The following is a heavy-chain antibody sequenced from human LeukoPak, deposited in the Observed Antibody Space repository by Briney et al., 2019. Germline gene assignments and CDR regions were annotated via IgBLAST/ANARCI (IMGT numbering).Heavy chain of an antibody. V-gene: IGHV3-66*01. D-gene: IGHD4-23*01. Sequence: GGSLRLSCAASGFTVSSNYMSWVRQAPGKGLEWVSVIYSGGSTYYADSVKGRFTISRDNSKNTLYLQMNSLRAEDTAVYYCARVLLGRWSLGYYFDYWGQGTLVTVSS. CDR1: GFTVSSNY. J-gene: IGHJ4*02. CDR2: IYSGGST. CDR3: ARVLLGRWSLGYYFDY.